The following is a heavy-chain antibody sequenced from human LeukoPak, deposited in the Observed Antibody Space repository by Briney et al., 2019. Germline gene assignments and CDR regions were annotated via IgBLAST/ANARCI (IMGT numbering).Heavy chain of an antibody. CDR3: AKDYREIYYFDY. D-gene: IGHD1-26*01. CDR1: GFTFSGYW. Sequence: GGSLRLSCADSGFTFSGYWMNWVRQAPGKGLEWVANINQNGGEKYYVDSVKGRFTISRDNSKNTLYLQMNSLRAEDTAVYYCAKDYREIYYFDYWGQGTLVTVSS. V-gene: IGHV3-7*01. J-gene: IGHJ4*02. CDR2: INQNGGEK.